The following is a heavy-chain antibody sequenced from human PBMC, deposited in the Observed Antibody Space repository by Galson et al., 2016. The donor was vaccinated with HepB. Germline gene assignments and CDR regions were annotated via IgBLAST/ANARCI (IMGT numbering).Heavy chain of an antibody. CDR1: GFTFSWFG. CDR2: ILYDASDK. V-gene: IGHV3-30*03. Sequence: SLRLSCAASGFTFSWFGMHWVRQAPGKGLEWVAAISYDGVAVILYDASDKYYADSVKGRFIISRDNAKNSLYLQMNSLRAEDTAVYYCARGDIVGAIFDYWGQGTLVTVSS. J-gene: IGHJ4*02. D-gene: IGHD1-26*01. CDR3: ARGDIVGAIFDY.